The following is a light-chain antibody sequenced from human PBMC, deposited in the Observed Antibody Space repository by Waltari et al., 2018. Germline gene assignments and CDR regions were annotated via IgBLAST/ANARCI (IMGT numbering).Light chain of an antibody. J-gene: IGLJ1*01. CDR2: DDR. V-gene: IGLV3-21*02. CDR1: SIGSQG. CDR3: QVWDTNSDHHV. Sequence: SYELTQPPPVSVAPGQPAEMTCGGGSIGSQGVHWYPFRPGRAPVLIVFDDRDRPSGIPERFSGSNSGNTATLTISRVEAGDEADYYCQVWDTNSDHHVFGTGTKVTV.